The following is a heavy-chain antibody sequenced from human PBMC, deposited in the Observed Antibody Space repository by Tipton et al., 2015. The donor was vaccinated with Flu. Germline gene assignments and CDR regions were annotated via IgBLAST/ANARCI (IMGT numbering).Heavy chain of an antibody. V-gene: IGHV4-59*01. J-gene: IGHJ4*02. CDR1: GDSISSYY. D-gene: IGHD3-22*01. Sequence: TLSLTCTVSGDSISSYYWSWIRQPPGKGLEWIGYMYYSGSTKYNPSLKSRVTISIDTSKNQFSLELTSVTAADTAVYYCARDLKWSSAYYNPCGYWGQGTLVTVSS. CDR3: ARDLKWSSAYYNPCGY. CDR2: MYYSGST.